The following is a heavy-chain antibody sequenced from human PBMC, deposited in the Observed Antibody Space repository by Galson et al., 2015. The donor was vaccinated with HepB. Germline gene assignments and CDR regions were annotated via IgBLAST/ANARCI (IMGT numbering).Heavy chain of an antibody. Sequence: SLRLSCAASGFTFSNYGMHWVRQAPGKGLEWVAFISYDGSSKYYGDSVKGRFTISRDNSKNTLYLQMNSLRAEDTAVCYCAKDPKVYGSYYTHDAFEIWGQGTMLTASS. V-gene: IGHV3-30*18. CDR3: AKDPKVYGSYYTHDAFEI. J-gene: IGHJ3*02. CDR2: ISYDGSSK. D-gene: IGHD3-10*01. CDR1: GFTFSNYG.